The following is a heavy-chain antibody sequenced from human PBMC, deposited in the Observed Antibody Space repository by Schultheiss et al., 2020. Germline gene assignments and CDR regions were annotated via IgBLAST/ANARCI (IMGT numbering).Heavy chain of an antibody. Sequence: WGSLRLSGAASGFTFRNYAMHWVRQAPGKGLEWVAVISYDGSNKFYADSVKGRFTISRDNSRNTLYLQMNSLRAEDTAVYYCAKVGGGGRFDPWGQGTLVTVSS. CDR3: AKVGGGGRFDP. V-gene: IGHV3-30*04. J-gene: IGHJ5*02. D-gene: IGHD2-21*01. CDR2: ISYDGSNK. CDR1: GFTFRNYA.